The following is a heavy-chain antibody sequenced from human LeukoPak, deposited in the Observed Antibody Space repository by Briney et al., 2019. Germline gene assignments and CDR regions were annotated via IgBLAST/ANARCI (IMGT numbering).Heavy chain of an antibody. CDR3: GRRYCSGGSCYRNWFDP. CDR1: GYSFTNYW. J-gene: IGHJ5*02. Sequence: GESLKISCKGSGYSFTNYWIGWVRQMPGKGLEWMGIIYPGDSDTTYSPSFQGQVTISADKSISTAYLQWSSLKASDTAIYYCGRRYCSGGSCYRNWFDPWGQGTLATVSS. D-gene: IGHD2-15*01. CDR2: IYPGDSDT. V-gene: IGHV5-51*01.